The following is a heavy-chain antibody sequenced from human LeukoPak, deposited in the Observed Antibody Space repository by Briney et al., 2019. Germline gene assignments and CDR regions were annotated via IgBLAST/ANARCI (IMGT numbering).Heavy chain of an antibody. V-gene: IGHV1-2*02. CDR3: AISDSSGWYPGDY. J-gene: IGHJ4*02. CDR1: GYTFTDYY. Sequence: GASVKVSCKASGYTFTDYYMHWVRQAPGQGLEWMGWINPKSVATNNAQKFQGRVTMTRDTSISTAYMELSRLRSDDTAVYYCAISDSSGWYPGDYWGQGTLVTVSS. CDR2: INPKSVAT. D-gene: IGHD6-19*01.